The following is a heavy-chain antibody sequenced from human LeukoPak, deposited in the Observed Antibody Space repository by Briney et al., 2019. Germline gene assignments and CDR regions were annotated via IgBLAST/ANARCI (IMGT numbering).Heavy chain of an antibody. CDR1: GGSISSSSYY. D-gene: IGHD5-18*01. CDR2: IYYSGST. Sequence: SETLPLTCTVSGGSISSSSYYWGWIRQPPGKGLEWIGSIYYSGSTYYNPSLKSRVTISVDTSKNQFSLKLSSVTAADTAVYYCARTVQLWSNAFDIWGQGTMVTVSS. J-gene: IGHJ3*02. CDR3: ARTVQLWSNAFDI. V-gene: IGHV4-39*01.